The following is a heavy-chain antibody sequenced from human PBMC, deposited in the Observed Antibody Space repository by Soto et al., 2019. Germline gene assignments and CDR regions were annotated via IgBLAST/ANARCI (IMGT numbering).Heavy chain of an antibody. J-gene: IGHJ4*02. CDR3: AHYRIFGDYMYYCDS. V-gene: IGHV2-5*02. CDR2: IYWDDDK. D-gene: IGHD4-17*01. Sequence: QITLKESGPTLVKPTQTLTLTCTFSGFSLSTSRVGVGWIRQPPGKSLEWLALIYWDDDKRYSPSLKTRLTITKDTSKNQVVRTMTNMDPVDTSTDYCAHYRIFGDYMYYCDSWGKGTLVTVSS. CDR1: GFSLSTSRVG.